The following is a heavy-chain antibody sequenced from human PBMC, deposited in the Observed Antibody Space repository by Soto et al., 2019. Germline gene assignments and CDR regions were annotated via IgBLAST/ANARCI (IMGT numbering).Heavy chain of an antibody. D-gene: IGHD6-6*01. CDR2: SFSDGGA. V-gene: IGHV2-26*01. CDR1: GFSLDNAGMG. J-gene: IGHJ4*02. CDR3: ARMLAAVSIVEYYFDY. Sequence: QVTLRESGPVLVKPTETLTLTCSVSGFSLDNAGMGVSWIRQPPGKALEWLAHSFSDGGASYSTSLRSRLTIDKYTPKSQMVQTMTNMPPADTVTDYCARMLAAVSIVEYYFDYWGLGTMATVSS.